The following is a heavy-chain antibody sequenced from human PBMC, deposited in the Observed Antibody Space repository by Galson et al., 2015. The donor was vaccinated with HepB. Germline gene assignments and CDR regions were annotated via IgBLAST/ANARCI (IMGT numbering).Heavy chain of an antibody. CDR2: IRSKAYGGTT. D-gene: IGHD2-15*01. J-gene: IGHJ6*02. CDR3: TRGYCSGGSCYSPASYYYGMDV. V-gene: IGHV3-49*04. CDR1: GFTFGDYA. Sequence: SLRLSCAASGFTFGDYAMSWVRQAPGKGLEWVGFIRSKAYGGTTEYAASVKGRFTISRDDSKSIAYLQMNSLKTEGTAVYYCTRGYCSGGSCYSPASYYYGMDVWGQGTTVTVSS.